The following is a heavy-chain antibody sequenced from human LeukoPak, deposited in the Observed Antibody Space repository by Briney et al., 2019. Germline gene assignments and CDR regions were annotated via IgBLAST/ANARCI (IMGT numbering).Heavy chain of an antibody. D-gene: IGHD4-11*01. V-gene: IGHV1-2*02. CDR2: INPNSGGT. CDR3: ARDSGPADYQNWFDP. J-gene: IGHJ5*02. Sequence: ASVKVSCKASGYTFTGYYMHWVRQAPGQGLEWMGWINPNSGGTNYAQKFQGGVTMTRDTSISTAYMELSRLRSDDTAVYYCARDSGPADYQNWFDPWGQGTLVTVSS. CDR1: GYTFTGYY.